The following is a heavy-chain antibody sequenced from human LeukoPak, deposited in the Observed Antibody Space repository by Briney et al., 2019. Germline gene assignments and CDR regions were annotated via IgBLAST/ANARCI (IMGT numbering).Heavy chain of an antibody. V-gene: IGHV3-23*01. J-gene: IGHJ4*02. CDR1: GFTFSSYA. D-gene: IGHD5-18*01. CDR3: ARDREEYSYGFSAFNY. Sequence: GGSLRLACAASGFTFSSYAMSWVRQAPGKGLEWVSAISGSGGSTYYADSVKGRFTISRDNSKNTLYLQMNSLRAEDTALYYCARDREEYSYGFSAFNYWGQGTLVTVSS. CDR2: ISGSGGST.